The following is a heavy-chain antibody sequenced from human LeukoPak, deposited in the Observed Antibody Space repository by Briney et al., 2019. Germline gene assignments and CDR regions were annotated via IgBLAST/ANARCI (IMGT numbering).Heavy chain of an antibody. CDR2: IYSGGST. V-gene: IGHV3-53*01. CDR1: GFTVSSNY. CDR3: ARVGDSGYEYYYFDY. Sequence: GGSLRLSCAASGFTVSSNYMSWVRQAPGKGLEWVSVIYSGGSTYYADSVKGRFTISRDNAKNSLYLQMNSLRAEDTAVYYCARVGDSGYEYYYFDYWGQGTLVTVSS. D-gene: IGHD5-12*01. J-gene: IGHJ4*02.